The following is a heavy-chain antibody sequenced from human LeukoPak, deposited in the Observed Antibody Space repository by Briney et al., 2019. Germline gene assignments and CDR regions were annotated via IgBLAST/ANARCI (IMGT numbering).Heavy chain of an antibody. Sequence: GGSLTLSCAASGFTFSNYAMSWVRQAPGKGLEWVSYICSSGSTIYYADSVKGRFTISRDNAKNSLYLQMNRLRAEDTAVYYCAELGITMIGGVWGKGTTVTISS. CDR1: GFTFSNYA. V-gene: IGHV3-48*03. D-gene: IGHD3-10*02. J-gene: IGHJ6*04. CDR3: AELGITMIGGV. CDR2: ICSSGSTI.